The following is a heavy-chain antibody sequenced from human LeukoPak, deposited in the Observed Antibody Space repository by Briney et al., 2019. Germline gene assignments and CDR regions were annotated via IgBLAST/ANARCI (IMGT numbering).Heavy chain of an antibody. CDR1: GFSVSRYY. CDR2: IFAGGRT. D-gene: IGHD3-16*01. Sequence: GGSLRLSCAASGFSVSRYYMSWVRQAPGKGLEWVSSIFAGGRTYYADSVKGRFTISRDSSSTTVYLQMTSLSAEDTAVYYCARDMIMFGGLSAFDIWGQGTMVTASS. J-gene: IGHJ3*02. CDR3: ARDMIMFGGLSAFDI. V-gene: IGHV3-53*01.